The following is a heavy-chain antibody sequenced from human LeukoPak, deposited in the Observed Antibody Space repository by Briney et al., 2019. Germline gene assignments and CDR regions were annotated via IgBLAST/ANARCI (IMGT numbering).Heavy chain of an antibody. J-gene: IGHJ4*02. V-gene: IGHV3-21*01. CDR3: ARDATLMITFGGALDY. D-gene: IGHD3-16*01. Sequence: GGSLRLSCAASGFTFNSYGMNWVRQAPGKGLEWVSSISSSSSYIYYADSVKGRFTISRDNAKNSLYLQMNSLRAEDTAVYYCARDATLMITFGGALDYWGQGTLVTVSS. CDR2: ISSSSSYI. CDR1: GFTFNSYG.